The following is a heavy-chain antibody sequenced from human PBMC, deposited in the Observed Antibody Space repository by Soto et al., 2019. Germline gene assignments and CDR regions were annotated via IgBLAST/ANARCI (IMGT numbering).Heavy chain of an antibody. Sequence: GASVKVSCKASGGTFSSYAISWVRQAPGQGLEWMGGIIPIFGTANYAQKFQGRVTITADESTSTAYMELSSLRSEDTAVYYCARGAKGSYYYGSGSYVPGPVSGWFDPWGQGTLVTVSS. CDR3: ARGAKGSYYYGSGSYVPGPVSGWFDP. D-gene: IGHD3-10*01. V-gene: IGHV1-69*13. J-gene: IGHJ5*02. CDR1: GGTFSSYA. CDR2: IIPIFGTA.